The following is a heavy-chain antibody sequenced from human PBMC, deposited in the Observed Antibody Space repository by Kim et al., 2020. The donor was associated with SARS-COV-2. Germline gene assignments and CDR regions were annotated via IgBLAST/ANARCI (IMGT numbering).Heavy chain of an antibody. D-gene: IGHD3-16*01. J-gene: IGHJ4*02. CDR3: ARRGYVWGSPIDY. V-gene: IGHV5-51*01. Sequence: YSPSFHGQVTISADESNGTASLQWNRLKASDTAMYYCARRGYVWGSPIDYWGQGTLVTVSS.